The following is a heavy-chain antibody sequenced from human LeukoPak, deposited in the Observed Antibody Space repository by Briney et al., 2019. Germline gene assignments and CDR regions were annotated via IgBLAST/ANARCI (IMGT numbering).Heavy chain of an antibody. Sequence: GGSLRLSCAASGFTFSSYWMSWVRQAPGKGLEWVANIKQDGSEKYYVDSVKGRFTISRDNAKNSLYLQMSSLRADDTAVYYCARDRWRGGNYYFDCWGQGALVTVSS. CDR3: ARDRWRGGNYYFDC. D-gene: IGHD4-23*01. CDR1: GFTFSSYW. V-gene: IGHV3-7*01. J-gene: IGHJ4*02. CDR2: IKQDGSEK.